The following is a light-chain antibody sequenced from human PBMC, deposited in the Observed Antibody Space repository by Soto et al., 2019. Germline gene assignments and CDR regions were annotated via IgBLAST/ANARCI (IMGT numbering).Light chain of an antibody. V-gene: IGKV1-9*01. CDR2: SAS. Sequence: IKLTHSPSSLSASIRDRVTNTCQASRGISSYLAWYQQKPGKAPKLLVYSASTLQSGVPSRFSGSGSGPDFTLTISSLQPEDSATYFCQQLNSYPQTFGQGTRLEIK. CDR3: QQLNSYPQT. J-gene: IGKJ5*01. CDR1: RGISSY.